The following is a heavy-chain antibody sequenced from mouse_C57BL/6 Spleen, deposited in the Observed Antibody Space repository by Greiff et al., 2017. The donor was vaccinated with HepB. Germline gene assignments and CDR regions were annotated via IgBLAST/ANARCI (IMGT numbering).Heavy chain of an antibody. CDR1: GYTFTSYW. J-gene: IGHJ3*01. CDR2: IHPNSGST. V-gene: IGHV1-64*01. CDR3: ASAYGNYEGYYAMDY. D-gene: IGHD2-1*01. Sequence: VQLQQPGAELVKPGASVKLSCKASGYTFTSYWMHWVKQRPGQGLEWIGMIHPNSGSTNYNEKFKSQATLTVEKSSSTAYMQLSSLTSEDSAVYYCASAYGNYEGYYAMDYWGQGTLVTVSA.